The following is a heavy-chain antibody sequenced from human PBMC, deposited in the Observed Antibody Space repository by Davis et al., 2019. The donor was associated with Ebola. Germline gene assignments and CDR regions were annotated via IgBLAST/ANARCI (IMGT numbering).Heavy chain of an antibody. D-gene: IGHD2-2*01. CDR1: GFTFNSYW. Sequence: GESLKISCAASGFTFNSYWMSWVRQAPGKGLQWVANIKADGSEKYYVDSVKGRFTISRDNAKNSLYLQMNSLRAEDTAVYYCARVSVPAALVPIDYYAMDVWGQGTTVTVSS. V-gene: IGHV3-7*03. CDR2: IKADGSEK. CDR3: ARVSVPAALVPIDYYAMDV. J-gene: IGHJ6*02.